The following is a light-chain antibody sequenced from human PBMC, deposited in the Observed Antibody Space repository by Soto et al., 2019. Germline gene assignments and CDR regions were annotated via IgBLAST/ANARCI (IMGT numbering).Light chain of an antibody. CDR2: EGT. CDR3: CSYAGSSTVI. V-gene: IGLV2-23*01. Sequence: QSALTQPASVSGSPGQSITISCTGTSSDVGNYNLVSWYQQHPGKAPELMIYEGTKRPSGVSNRFSGSKSGYTASLTISGLQAEDEADYYCCSYAGSSTVIFGGGTQLTVL. J-gene: IGLJ2*01. CDR1: SSDVGNYNL.